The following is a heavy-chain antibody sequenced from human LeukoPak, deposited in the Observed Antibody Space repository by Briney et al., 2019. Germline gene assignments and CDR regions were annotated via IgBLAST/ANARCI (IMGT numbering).Heavy chain of an antibody. CDR1: GFTFSSYA. J-gene: IGHJ5*02. CDR2: VSGGGGTT. V-gene: IGHV3-23*01. CDR3: ATPVVAATLSWFDP. Sequence: GGSLRLSCAASGFTFSSYAMSWVRQAPGKGLEWVSTVSGGGGTTYYADSVKGRFTISRDNSKNTLFLQMNSLRAEDTAVYYCATPVVAATLSWFDPWGQGTLVTVSS. D-gene: IGHD2-15*01.